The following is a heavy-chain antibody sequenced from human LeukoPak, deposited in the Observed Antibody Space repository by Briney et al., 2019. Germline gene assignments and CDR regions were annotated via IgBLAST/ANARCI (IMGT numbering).Heavy chain of an antibody. CDR2: ISFDGSQK. V-gene: IGHV3-30*02. Sequence: GGSLRLSCAASGFTLSNYGMHWVRQAPGKGLEWVALISFDGSQKYYADSVKGRFTISRDNSKSTVYLQMNSLRAEDTAVYYCAKDRTKGVATIRGAFDYWGQGTLVTVSS. CDR3: AKDRTKGVATIRGAFDY. J-gene: IGHJ4*02. CDR1: GFTLSNYG. D-gene: IGHD5-12*01.